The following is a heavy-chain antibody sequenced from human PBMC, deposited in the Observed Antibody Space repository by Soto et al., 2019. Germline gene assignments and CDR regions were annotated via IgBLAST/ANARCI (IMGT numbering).Heavy chain of an antibody. Sequence: QVQLVQSGAEVKKPGASVKVSCKASGYTFTSYAMHWVRQAPGQRLEWMGWINAGNGNTKYSQKFQGRVTITRDTSASTAYMELSSLRSEDTAVYYCARDPIVGATKGGYYYYGMDVWGQGTTVTVSS. CDR2: INAGNGNT. CDR1: GYTFTSYA. V-gene: IGHV1-3*01. D-gene: IGHD1-26*01. CDR3: ARDPIVGATKGGYYYYGMDV. J-gene: IGHJ6*02.